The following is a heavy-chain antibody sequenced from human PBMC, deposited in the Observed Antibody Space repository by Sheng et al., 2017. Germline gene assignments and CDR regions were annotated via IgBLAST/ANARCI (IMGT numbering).Heavy chain of an antibody. J-gene: IGHJ4*02. V-gene: IGHV3-74*01. Sequence: EVQLVESGGGLVQPGGSLRLSCAASGFTFSSYWMHWVRQAPGKGLVWVSRIKSDGSSTNYEDSVKGRFTISRDNAKNTLYLQMNSLRAEDTAVYYCARDLNSGIDYWGQGTLVTVS. CDR1: GFTFSSYW. CDR2: IKSDGSST. D-gene: IGHD6-25*01. CDR3: ARDLNSGIDY.